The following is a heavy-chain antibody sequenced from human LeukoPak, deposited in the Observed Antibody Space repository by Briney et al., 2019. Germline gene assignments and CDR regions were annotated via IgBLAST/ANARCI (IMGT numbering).Heavy chain of an antibody. CDR1: GYTFTSHD. V-gene: IGHV1-8*01. CDR2: MNPNSGNT. J-gene: IGHJ3*02. D-gene: IGHD5-24*01. Sequence: GPVKVSCKASGYTFTSHDINWVRQATGQGLEWMGWMNPNSGNTGYAQKFQGRVTMTRNTSISTAYMELSSLRSEDTAVYYCARGRDGYSYDAFDIWGQGTMVTVSS. CDR3: ARGRDGYSYDAFDI.